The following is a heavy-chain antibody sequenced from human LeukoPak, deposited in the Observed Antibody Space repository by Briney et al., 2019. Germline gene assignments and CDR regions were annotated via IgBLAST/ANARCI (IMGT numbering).Heavy chain of an antibody. CDR3: ARGSSGWTMGTDY. CDR1: GFTFSSYS. J-gene: IGHJ4*02. V-gene: IGHV3-48*04. D-gene: IGHD6-19*01. Sequence: GGSLRLSCAASGFTFSSYSMNWVRQAPGKGLEWVSYISSSSSTIYYADSVKGRFTISRDNAKNSLYLQMNSLRAEDTAVYYCARGSSGWTMGTDYWGQGTLVTVSS. CDR2: ISSSSSTI.